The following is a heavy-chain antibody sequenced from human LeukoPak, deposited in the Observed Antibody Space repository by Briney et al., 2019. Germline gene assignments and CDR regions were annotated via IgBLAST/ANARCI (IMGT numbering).Heavy chain of an antibody. J-gene: IGHJ4*02. CDR2: INHSGST. CDR1: GRSFSGYY. CDR3: ARGEPAYCSSNSCSYDY. D-gene: IGHD2-2*01. V-gene: IGHV4-34*01. Sequence: SETLSLTCAIYGRSFSGYYWSWIRQPPGKGLEWIGEINHSGSTYYNPSLKSRATISVDTSKNQFSLKLNSVTAADTAVYYCARGEPAYCSSNSCSYDYWGQGTLVTVSS.